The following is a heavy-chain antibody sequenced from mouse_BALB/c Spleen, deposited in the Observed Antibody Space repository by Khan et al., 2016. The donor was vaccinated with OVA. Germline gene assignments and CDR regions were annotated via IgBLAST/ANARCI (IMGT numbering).Heavy chain of an antibody. CDR1: GHTFTNYG. V-gene: IGHV9-3-1*01. Sequence: QVQLQQSGPELKKPGETVKISCKASGHTFTNYGMNWVKQAPGKGLKWMGWINTYTGEPTYADDFKGRFAFSLETSASTAYLRITNLKNEDTATYFCARVGYNGTMDYWGQGTSVTVSS. CDR2: INTYTGEP. D-gene: IGHD2-14*01. CDR3: ARVGYNGTMDY. J-gene: IGHJ4*01.